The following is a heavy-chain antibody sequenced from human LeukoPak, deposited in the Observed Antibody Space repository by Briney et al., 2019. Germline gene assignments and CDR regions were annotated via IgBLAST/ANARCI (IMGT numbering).Heavy chain of an antibody. CDR3: GKTTTGYSSGRYPGWPVDY. Sequence: PGGSLRLSCVASGFTFINYAMYWVRQAPGKGLEWVSGIFGSGGSAHYADSVKGRFTISRDNSKNTVYLQINSLRVEDTAVYYCGKTTTGYSSGRYPGWPVDYWGQGSLVTVSS. V-gene: IGHV3-23*01. D-gene: IGHD6-19*01. CDR2: IFGSGGSA. J-gene: IGHJ4*02. CDR1: GFTFINYA.